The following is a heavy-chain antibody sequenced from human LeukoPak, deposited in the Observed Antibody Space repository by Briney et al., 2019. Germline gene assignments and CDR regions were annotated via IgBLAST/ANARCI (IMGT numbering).Heavy chain of an antibody. D-gene: IGHD6-13*01. CDR3: VAYSSTWYSIDY. CDR1: GFTFSSYG. Sequence: GGSLRLSCAASGFTFSSYGMHWVRQAPGKGLEWVAFIRYDGINKYYADSVKGRFTISRDNSRNTLYLQMNSLRAEDTAVYYCVAYSSTWYSIDYWGQGTLVTVSS. V-gene: IGHV3-30*02. J-gene: IGHJ4*02. CDR2: IRYDGINK.